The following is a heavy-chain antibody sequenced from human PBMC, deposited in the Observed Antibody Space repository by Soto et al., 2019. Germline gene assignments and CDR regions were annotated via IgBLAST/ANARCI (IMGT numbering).Heavy chain of an antibody. CDR2: IYYSGST. CDR1: GDSVGNGPYY. J-gene: IGHJ6*02. CDR3: VRVGSSCHSGGCYYYYGLGV. Sequence: QVRLQESGPGLVKPSETLSLSCLVSGDSVGNGPYYWSWIRQSPGEGLEWIAYIYYSGSTNVNPSLESRVNISIDMSKNQFFLELRSVTAADAAVYFCVRVGSSCHSGGCYYYYGLGVWGQGTTVAISS. V-gene: IGHV4-61*01. D-gene: IGHD1-26*01.